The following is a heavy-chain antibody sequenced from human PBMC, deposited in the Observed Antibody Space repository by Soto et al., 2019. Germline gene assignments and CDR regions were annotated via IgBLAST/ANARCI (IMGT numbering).Heavy chain of an antibody. CDR2: IIPIFGTA. CDR1: GGTFSSYA. V-gene: IGHV1-69*13. CDR3: ASPSNYYDSSGYYYEAFDY. J-gene: IGHJ4*02. D-gene: IGHD3-22*01. Sequence: TSVKVSCKASGGTFSSYAISWVRQAPGQGLEWMGGIIPIFGTANYAQKFQGRVTITADESTSTAYMELSSLRSEDTAVYYCASPSNYYDSSGYYYEAFDYWGQGTLVTVSS.